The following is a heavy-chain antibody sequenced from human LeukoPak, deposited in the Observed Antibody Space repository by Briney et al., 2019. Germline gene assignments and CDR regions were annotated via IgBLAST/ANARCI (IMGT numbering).Heavy chain of an antibody. V-gene: IGHV4-34*01. J-gene: IGHJ4*02. Sequence: SETLSLTCAVYGGSFSGYYWNWIRQPPGKGLEWIGEINHSGRTNYNPSLKSRVTISVDTSKNQFSLKLSSVTAADTAVYYCARHPLTRVTDYWGQGTLVTVSS. CDR2: INHSGRT. D-gene: IGHD5-18*01. CDR1: GGSFSGYY. CDR3: ARHPLTRVTDY.